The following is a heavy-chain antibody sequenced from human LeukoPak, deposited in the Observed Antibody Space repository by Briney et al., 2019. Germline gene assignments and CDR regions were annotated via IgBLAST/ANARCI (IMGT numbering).Heavy chain of an antibody. CDR1: GFTFSSYW. J-gene: IGHJ6*02. Sequence: PGGSLRLSCAASGFTFSSYWMSCVRQAPGKGLEWVANIKQDGSEKYYVDSVKGRFTISRDNAKNSLYMQMNSLRAEDTAVYYCARECFSSICPYNNMDVWGQGTTVTVSS. CDR3: ARECFSSICPYNNMDV. CDR2: IKQDGSEK. V-gene: IGHV3-7*04. D-gene: IGHD2-2*01.